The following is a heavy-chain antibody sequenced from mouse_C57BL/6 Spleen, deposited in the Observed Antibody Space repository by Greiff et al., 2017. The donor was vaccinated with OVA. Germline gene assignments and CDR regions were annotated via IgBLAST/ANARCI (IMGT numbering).Heavy chain of an antibody. CDR1: GYTFTSYG. V-gene: IGHV1-81*01. CDR3: ARIPIYYYGSSYPLFAY. Sequence: QVQLQQSGAELARPGASVKLSCKASGYTFTSYGISWVKQSTGQGLEWIGEIYPRSGNTYYNEKFKGKATLTADKSSSTAYMELRSLTSEDSAVYFCARIPIYYYGSSYPLFAYWGQGTLVTVSA. CDR2: IYPRSGNT. J-gene: IGHJ3*01. D-gene: IGHD1-1*01.